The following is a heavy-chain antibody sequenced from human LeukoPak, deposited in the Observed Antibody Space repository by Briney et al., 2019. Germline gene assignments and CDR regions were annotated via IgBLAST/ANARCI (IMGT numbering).Heavy chain of an antibody. CDR1: GFTFSSTW. J-gene: IGHJ5*02. D-gene: IGHD3-10*01. CDR2: IRYDGSNK. CDR3: AKDPAIWFGELANWFDP. V-gene: IGHV3-30*02. Sequence: PGGSLRLSCAASGFTFSSTWMSWVRQAPGKGLEWVAFIRYDGSNKYYADSVKGRFTISRDNSKNTLYLQMNSLRAEDTAVYYCAKDPAIWFGELANWFDPWGQGTLVTVSS.